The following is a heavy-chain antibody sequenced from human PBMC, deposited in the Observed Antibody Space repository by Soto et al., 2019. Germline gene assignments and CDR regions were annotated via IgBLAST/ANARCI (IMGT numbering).Heavy chain of an antibody. Sequence: GASVKVSCKASGYTFSHYAIHWVRQAPGQGLEWMGWINPNSGGTNYAQKFQGRVTMTRDTSISTAYMELSRLRSDDTAVYYRARAGLELLVYWGQGTLVTVSS. D-gene: IGHD1-7*01. J-gene: IGHJ4*02. CDR1: GYTFSHYA. CDR3: ARAGLELLVY. V-gene: IGHV1-2*02. CDR2: INPNSGGT.